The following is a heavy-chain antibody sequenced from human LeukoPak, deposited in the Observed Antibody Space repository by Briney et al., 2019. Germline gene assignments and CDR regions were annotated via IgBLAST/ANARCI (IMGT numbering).Heavy chain of an antibody. J-gene: IGHJ5*02. CDR2: MNPNSGNT. V-gene: IGHV1-8*03. CDR3: ARGGDLPIVPAAINWFDP. CDR1: GYTFTSYD. D-gene: IGHD2-2*01. Sequence: ASVKVSCKASGYTFTSYDINWVRQATGQGLEWMGWMNPNSGNTGYAQKFQGRVTITRNTSISTAYMVLSSLRSEDTAVYYCARGGDLPIVPAAINWFDPWGQGTLVTVSS.